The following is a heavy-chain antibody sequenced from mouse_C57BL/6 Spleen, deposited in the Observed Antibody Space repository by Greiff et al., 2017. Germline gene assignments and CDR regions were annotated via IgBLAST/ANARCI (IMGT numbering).Heavy chain of an antibody. CDR3: ASGGITTVVERCDY. CDR1: GFTFSSYG. V-gene: IGHV5-6*01. CDR2: ISSGGSYT. J-gene: IGHJ2*01. Sequence: DVHLVESGGDLVKPGGSLKLSCAASGFTFSSYGMSWVRQTPDKRLEWVATISSGGSYTYYPDSVKGRFTISRDNAKNTLYLQMSSLKSEDTAMYYCASGGITTVVERCDYWGQGTTLTVSS. D-gene: IGHD1-1*01.